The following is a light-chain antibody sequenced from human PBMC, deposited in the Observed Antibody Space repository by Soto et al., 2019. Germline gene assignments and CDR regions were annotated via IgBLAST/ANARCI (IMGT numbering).Light chain of an antibody. CDR2: EVS. CDR3: CSYAGSDNYVV. Sequence: QSALTQPASVSGSPGQSITISCTGTSNDVGGYNYVSWYQQHPGKAPKLVIYEVSHRPSGISDRFSGSKSGNTASLTISGLQVEDEADYYCCSYAGSDNYVVFGGGTKLTVL. CDR1: SNDVGGYNY. V-gene: IGLV2-14*01. J-gene: IGLJ2*01.